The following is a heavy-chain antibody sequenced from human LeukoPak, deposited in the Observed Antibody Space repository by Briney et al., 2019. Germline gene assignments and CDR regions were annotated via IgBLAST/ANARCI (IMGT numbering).Heavy chain of an antibody. D-gene: IGHD6-19*01. CDR3: VRRGEAVTHFDL. J-gene: IGHJ2*01. CDR2: ISSSSTTI. CDR1: GFTFSSYS. V-gene: IGHV3-48*02. Sequence: GGSLRLSCAASGFTFSSYSMNWVRQAPGKGLEWVSYISSSSTTIYYVDSVKGRFTVSRDNAKNSLYLQMNSLRDEDTAVYCCVRRGEAVTHFDLRGRGSLVTVSS.